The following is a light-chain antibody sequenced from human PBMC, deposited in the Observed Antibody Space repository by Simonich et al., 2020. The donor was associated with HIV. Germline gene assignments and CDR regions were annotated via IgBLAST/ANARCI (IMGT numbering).Light chain of an antibody. J-gene: IGLJ3*02. CDR2: DNN. V-gene: IGLV1-51*01. Sequence: QSVLTQPPSVSAAPGQKVTISCSGSSSNIGNNYVSWYQQLPGTAPKLRIYDNNKRPSGIPDRFSGSKSGTSATLGITGLQTGDEADYYCGTWHSSLSAGGVFGGGTKLTVL. CDR3: GTWHSSLSAGGV. CDR1: SSNIGNNY.